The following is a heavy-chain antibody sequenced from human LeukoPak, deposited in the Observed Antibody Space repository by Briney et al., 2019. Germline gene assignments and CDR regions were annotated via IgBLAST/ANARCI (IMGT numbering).Heavy chain of an antibody. CDR1: GFTFSSYS. CDR3: ARSLRIAVAGTGPDY. Sequence: GGSLRLFCAASGFTFSSYSMNWVRQAPGKGLEWVSSISSSSSYIYYADSVKGRFTISRDNAKNSLYLQMNSLRAEDTAVYYCARSLRIAVAGTGPDYWGQGTLVTVSS. CDR2: ISSSSSYI. D-gene: IGHD6-19*01. V-gene: IGHV3-21*01. J-gene: IGHJ4*02.